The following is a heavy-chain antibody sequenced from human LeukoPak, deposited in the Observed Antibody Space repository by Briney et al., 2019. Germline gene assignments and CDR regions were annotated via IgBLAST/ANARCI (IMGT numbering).Heavy chain of an antibody. J-gene: IGHJ2*01. CDR1: GYTFTSYY. V-gene: IGHV1-2*06. CDR2: INPNSGAT. CDR3: AKSIEYCGADCYGYFDL. D-gene: IGHD2-21*02. Sequence: ASVKVFCKASGYTFTSYYMHWVRQAPGQGLEWMGRINPNSGATNYAQKFQGRVTMTRDTSISTAYMELTTLRSDDTAVYYCAKSIEYCGADCYGYFDLWGRGALVTVSS.